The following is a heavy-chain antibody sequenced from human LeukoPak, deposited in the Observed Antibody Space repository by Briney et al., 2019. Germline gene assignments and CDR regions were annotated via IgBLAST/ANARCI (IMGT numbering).Heavy chain of an antibody. J-gene: IGHJ3*02. Sequence: GGSLRLSCAASGFTFSSYWMHWVRQAPGKGLVWVSRINSDGSSTSYADSVKGRFTISRDNAKNTLYLQMKSLRAEDTAVYYCARGRMPGWPNENAFDIWGQGTMVTVSS. CDR2: INSDGSST. CDR1: GFTFSSYW. V-gene: IGHV3-74*01. D-gene: IGHD5-24*01. CDR3: ARGRMPGWPNENAFDI.